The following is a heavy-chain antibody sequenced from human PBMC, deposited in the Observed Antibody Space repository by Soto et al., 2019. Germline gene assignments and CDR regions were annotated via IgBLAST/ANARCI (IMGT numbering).Heavy chain of an antibody. CDR2: INQDGSEK. D-gene: IGHD2-8*01. CDR3: TRGVCHPPGNDY. Sequence: EVQLVESGGGLVQPGGSLRLSCAASGFTFNTFWMTWVRQAPGKGLEWMANINQDGSEKYYVDCVKGRFTISRDNTNNLLFLQMHSLRAEDTAVYYCTRGVCHPPGNDYWGQGTLVTVSS. J-gene: IGHJ4*02. V-gene: IGHV3-7*01. CDR1: GFTFNTFW.